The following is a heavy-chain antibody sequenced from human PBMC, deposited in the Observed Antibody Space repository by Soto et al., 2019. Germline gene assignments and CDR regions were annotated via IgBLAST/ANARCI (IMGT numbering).Heavy chain of an antibody. D-gene: IGHD3-22*01. CDR2: ISASGGNP. CDR3: AKVNYYDSSGYYEGYYYGLDV. Sequence: PGGSLRLSCAASGFSFSDYAMTWVRQAPGKGLEWVSGISASGGNPYYAYSVKGRFTLSRDDSKGTLYLQMNTLRGEDTAVYFCAKVNYYDSSGYYEGYYYGLDVWGQGTTVTVSS. CDR1: GFSFSDYA. J-gene: IGHJ6*02. V-gene: IGHV3-23*01.